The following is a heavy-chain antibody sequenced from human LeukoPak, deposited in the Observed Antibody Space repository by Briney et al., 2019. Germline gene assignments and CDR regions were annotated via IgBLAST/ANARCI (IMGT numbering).Heavy chain of an antibody. CDR2: ISSSSSYI. V-gene: IGHV3-21*01. J-gene: IGHJ4*02. D-gene: IGHD1-26*01. CDR3: AREYSGSYRY. Sequence: GGPLRLSCAASGFTFSSYSMNWVRQAPGKGLEWVSSISSSSSYIYYADSVKGRFTISRDNAKNSLYLQMNSLRAEGTAVYYCAREYSGSYRYWGQGTLVTVSS. CDR1: GFTFSSYS.